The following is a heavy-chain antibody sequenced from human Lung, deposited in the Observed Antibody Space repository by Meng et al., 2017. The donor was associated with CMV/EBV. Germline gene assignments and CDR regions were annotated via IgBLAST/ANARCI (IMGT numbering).Heavy chain of an antibody. CDR1: GGSFSGYY. Sequence: SXTXSLXCAVYGGSFSGYYWGWIRQPPGKGLEWIGEINHSGSINYNPSLKSRVTISVDTSKNQFSLKLSSVTAADTAVYYCARRRTIFGVVIDYGMDVWCQGTTVTVSS. D-gene: IGHD3-3*01. V-gene: IGHV4-34*01. J-gene: IGHJ6*02. CDR3: ARRRTIFGVVIDYGMDV. CDR2: INHSGSI.